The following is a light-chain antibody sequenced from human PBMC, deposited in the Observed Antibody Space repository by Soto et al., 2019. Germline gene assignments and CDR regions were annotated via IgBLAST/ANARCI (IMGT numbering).Light chain of an antibody. Sequence: DIQMTQSPSSLSASVGDRVTITCRASQSIDNYLSWYQQIPGKAPKLLIYAASNLQRGVPSRFSGSGSGTEFTLTISNLQPDDFATYYCQHYNSYSEAFGQGTKVELK. CDR3: QHYNSYSEA. CDR1: QSIDNY. V-gene: IGKV1-39*01. J-gene: IGKJ1*01. CDR2: AAS.